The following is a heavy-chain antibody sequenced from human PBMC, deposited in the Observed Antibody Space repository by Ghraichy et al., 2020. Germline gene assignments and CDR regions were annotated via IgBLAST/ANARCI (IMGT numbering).Heavy chain of an antibody. D-gene: IGHD5-18*01. Sequence: SETLSLTCAVYGGSFSGYYRSWIRQPPGKGLEWIGEINHSGSTNYNPSLKSRVTISVDTSKNQFSLKLSSVTAADTAVYYCAENRGYSYGFYDYWGQGTLVTVSS. CDR2: INHSGST. CDR1: GGSFSGYY. V-gene: IGHV4-34*01. CDR3: AENRGYSYGFYDY. J-gene: IGHJ4*02.